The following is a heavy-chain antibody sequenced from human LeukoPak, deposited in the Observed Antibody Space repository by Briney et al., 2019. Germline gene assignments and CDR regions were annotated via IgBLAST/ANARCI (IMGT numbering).Heavy chain of an antibody. CDR2: INPNSGGT. CDR1: GYTFTGDY. V-gene: IGHV1-2*02. J-gene: IGHJ3*02. CDR3: AALYSSSSPFAFDI. Sequence: ASVKVSCKASGYTFTGDYIHWVRQAPGQGLEWMGWINPNSGGTNYAQKFQGRVTMTRDTSISTAYMELSRLRSDDTAVYYCAALYSSSSPFAFDIWGQGTMVTVSS. D-gene: IGHD6-6*01.